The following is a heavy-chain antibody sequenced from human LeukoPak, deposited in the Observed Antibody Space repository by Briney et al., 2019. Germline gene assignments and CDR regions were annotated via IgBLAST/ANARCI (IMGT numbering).Heavy chain of an antibody. D-gene: IGHD5-18*01. CDR1: GFTFGDYA. CDR2: IRSKAYGGTT. Sequence: GGSLRLSCTASGFTFGDYAMSWFRQAPGKGLEWVGFIRSKAYGGTTEYAASVKGRFTISRDDSKSIAYLQMNSLKTEDTAVYYCTRGLVDTAMVFRGVDYWGQGTLVTVSS. J-gene: IGHJ4*02. V-gene: IGHV3-49*03. CDR3: TRGLVDTAMVFRGVDY.